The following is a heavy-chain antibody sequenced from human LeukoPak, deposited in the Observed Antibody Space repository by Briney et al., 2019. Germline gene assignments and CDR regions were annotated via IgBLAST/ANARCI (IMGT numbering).Heavy chain of an antibody. CDR3: AREPLMVRGVPCDY. CDR2: INSDGSST. V-gene: IGHV3-74*01. Sequence: PGGSLRLSCAASGFTFSSYWMHWVRQAPGKGLVWVSRINSDGSSTSYADSVKGRFTISRDNAKNTLYLQMNSLRAEDTAVYYCAREPLMVRGVPCDYWVQGTLVSVSS. CDR1: GFTFSSYW. J-gene: IGHJ4*02. D-gene: IGHD3-10*01.